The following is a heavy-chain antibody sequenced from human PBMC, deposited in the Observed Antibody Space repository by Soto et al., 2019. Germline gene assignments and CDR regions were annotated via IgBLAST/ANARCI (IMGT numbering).Heavy chain of an antibody. CDR1: GFTFSDHY. J-gene: IGHJ4*02. CDR2: IKNKANSYTT. CDR3: VRVRLGVSIRVFDY. V-gene: IGHV3-72*01. Sequence: EVQVVDSGGGLVQPGGSLRLSCAASGFTFSDHYMDWVRQARGKGLEWVSRIKNKANSYTTEYAASVTGRLTITRDDSSNSLYLQMTSLQTEDTAFYYCVRVRLGVSIRVFDYWGQGTLVTVSS. D-gene: IGHD2-21*01.